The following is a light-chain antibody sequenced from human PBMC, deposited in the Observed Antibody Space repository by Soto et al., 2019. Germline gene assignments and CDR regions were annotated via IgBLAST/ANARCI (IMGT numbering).Light chain of an antibody. V-gene: IGLV2-14*03. Sequence: QSALTQPASVSGTPGQSITISCTGTSSDVGGYNFVSWFQQHPGTAPKLMIFDVSKRPSGVSHRFSCSKSDNTAYLTISGLQPDDEADYHCISYTSSSTYVFGTGTKVTVL. CDR3: ISYTSSSTYV. J-gene: IGLJ1*01. CDR2: DVS. CDR1: SSDVGGYNF.